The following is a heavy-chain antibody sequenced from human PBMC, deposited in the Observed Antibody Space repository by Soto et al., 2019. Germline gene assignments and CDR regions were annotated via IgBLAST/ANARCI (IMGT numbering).Heavy chain of an antibody. CDR2: VNAGNGNT. V-gene: IGHV1-3*01. J-gene: IGHJ4*02. CDR3: ARGVWTMTRGAYYFDN. D-gene: IGHD3-10*01. Sequence: ASVKVSCKASGYTFTNSAMQWVRQAPGQRLEWMGWVNAGNGNTKYSQKFQGRVTITRDTSASTAYMELSSLTSEDTAVYYCARGVWTMTRGAYYFDNWGQGTLVTVSS. CDR1: GYTFTNSA.